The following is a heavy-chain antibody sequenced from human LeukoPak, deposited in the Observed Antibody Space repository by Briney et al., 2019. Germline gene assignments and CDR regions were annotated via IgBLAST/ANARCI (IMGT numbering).Heavy chain of an antibody. D-gene: IGHD3-10*01. Sequence: SETLSLTCAVYGGSFSGYYWSWIRQPPGQGLEWMGEINHSGSTNYNPSLTSRVTISVDTSKTKFSLKLSSVTAADTAVYYCASEGSLTMVRGMKTPAPFAYWGQGTLVTVSS. CDR2: INHSGST. CDR3: ASEGSLTMVRGMKTPAPFAY. V-gene: IGHV4-34*01. J-gene: IGHJ4*02. CDR1: GGSFSGYY.